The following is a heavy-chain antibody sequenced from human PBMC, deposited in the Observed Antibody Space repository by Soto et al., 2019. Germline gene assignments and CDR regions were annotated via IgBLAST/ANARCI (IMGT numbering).Heavy chain of an antibody. Sequence: SETLSLTCPVSGGSISSYYWSWIRQPPGKGLEWIGYIYYSGSTNYNPSLKSRVTISVDTSKNQFSLKLSSVTAADTAVYYCARDLGKRGYDYWGQGTLVTVSS. D-gene: IGHD3-22*01. J-gene: IGHJ4*02. CDR3: ARDLGKRGYDY. CDR2: IYYSGST. CDR1: GGSISSYY. V-gene: IGHV4-59*01.